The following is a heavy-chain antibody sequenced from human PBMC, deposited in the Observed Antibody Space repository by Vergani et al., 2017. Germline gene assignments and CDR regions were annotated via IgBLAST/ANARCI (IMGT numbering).Heavy chain of an antibody. CDR3: ASDTHSGQRADR. CDR1: FDSIRNLY. V-gene: IGHV4-59*11. CDR2: IHYSENT. D-gene: IGHD6-19*01. J-gene: IGHJ5*02. Sequence: QVQLQESGPGLVKSSETLSLTCSVSFDSIRNLYCNWIRQPPVKGLEWIGSIHYSENTNYNPSLKTRVTISVDTSKNQFSLTLTSVTAADTAVYYCASDTHSGQRADRWVQGILVTVTS.